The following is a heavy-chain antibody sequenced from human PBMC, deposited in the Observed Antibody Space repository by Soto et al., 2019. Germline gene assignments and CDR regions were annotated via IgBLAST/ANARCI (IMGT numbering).Heavy chain of an antibody. Sequence: GESLKISCAASGFTFSSYWMHWVRQAPGKGLGWVSRINSDGSSTSYADSVKGRFTIARDNAKNTLYLQMNSLRAEDTAVYYCAREGYSGSYYAFDIWGQGTMVTVSS. CDR1: GFTFSSYW. D-gene: IGHD1-26*01. V-gene: IGHV3-74*01. J-gene: IGHJ3*02. CDR2: INSDGSST. CDR3: AREGYSGSYYAFDI.